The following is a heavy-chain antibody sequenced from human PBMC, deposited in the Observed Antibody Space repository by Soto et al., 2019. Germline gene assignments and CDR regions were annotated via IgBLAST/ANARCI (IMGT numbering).Heavy chain of an antibody. Sequence: GESLKISCKGSGYSFAGYWITWVRQKPGKGLEWMGRVDPSDSQTYYSPSFRGHVTISATKSITTVFLQWSSLRASDTAMYYCARQIYDSDTGPNFQYYFDSWGQGTPVTVSS. D-gene: IGHD3-22*01. CDR2: VDPSDSQT. V-gene: IGHV5-10-1*01. CDR1: GYSFAGYW. J-gene: IGHJ4*02. CDR3: ARQIYDSDTGPNFQYYFDS.